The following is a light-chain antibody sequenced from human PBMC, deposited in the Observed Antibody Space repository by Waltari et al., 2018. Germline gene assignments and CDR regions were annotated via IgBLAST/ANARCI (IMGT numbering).Light chain of an antibody. Sequence: QSVLTQPPSVSGAPGQRVTISCTGSNSNIVAGSGVHWYKQLPGTAPNLLIYGNNNRPSGVPDRFSGSKSGTSASLAITGLQAEDEADYYCQSYDSSLSGVLFGGGTKLTVL. V-gene: IGLV1-40*01. CDR1: NSNIVAGSG. J-gene: IGLJ2*01. CDR2: GNN. CDR3: QSYDSSLSGVL.